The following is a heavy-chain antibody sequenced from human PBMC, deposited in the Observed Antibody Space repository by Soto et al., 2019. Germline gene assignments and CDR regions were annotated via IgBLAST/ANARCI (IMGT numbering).Heavy chain of an antibody. CDR3: ARESKYNTSGYPPWFAP. CDR2: IYYSGGT. D-gene: IGHD3-22*01. Sequence: QVQLQESGPGLVKPSQTLSLTCTVSVASISSGGYYWSWIRQHPGEGLEWIGYIYYSGGTSYNPSLNSRVTISVDTSKNQFSLKLSSVTDADTAVYYCARESKYNTSGYPPWFAPWGQGTLVTVSS. V-gene: IGHV4-31*03. J-gene: IGHJ5*02. CDR1: VASISSGGYY.